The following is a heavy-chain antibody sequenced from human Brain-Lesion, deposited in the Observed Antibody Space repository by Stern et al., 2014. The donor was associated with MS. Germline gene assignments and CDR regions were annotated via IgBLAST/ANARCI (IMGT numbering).Heavy chain of an antibody. J-gene: IGHJ4*02. D-gene: IGHD6-13*01. CDR1: GGSISSSNW. V-gene: IGHV4-4*02. CDR2: SDHSGST. Sequence: QVQLQESGPGLVKPSGTLSLTCAVSGGSISSSNWWSWVRQSPGKGLEWIGESDHSGSTIYNPSLKRRVTVSVDKAKNRFSLTLSSVTAADTAVYFCARFPASRPHVFDSWGQGTLVTVSS. CDR3: ARFPASRPHVFDS.